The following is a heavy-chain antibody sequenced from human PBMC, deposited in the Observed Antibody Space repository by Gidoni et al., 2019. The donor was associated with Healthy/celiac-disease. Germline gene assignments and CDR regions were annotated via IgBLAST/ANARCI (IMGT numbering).Heavy chain of an antibody. CDR2: ISYDGSNK. CDR3: AREGDYYDSSGYYSDFDY. CDR1: GFTFSSSA. D-gene: IGHD3-22*01. Sequence: QVQLVESGGGVVQPGRSPRLSCAASGFTFSSSAMHWVRQAPGKGLEWVAVISYDGSNKYYADSVKGRFTISRDNSKNTLYLQMNSLRAEDTAVYYCAREGDYYDSSGYYSDFDYWGQGTLVTVSS. J-gene: IGHJ4*02. V-gene: IGHV3-30-3*01.